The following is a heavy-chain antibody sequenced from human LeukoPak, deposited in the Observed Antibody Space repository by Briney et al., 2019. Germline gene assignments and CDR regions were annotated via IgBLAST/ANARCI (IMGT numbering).Heavy chain of an antibody. CDR3: STEDKYCSTTTCGNY. CDR1: GYSFTGYY. J-gene: IGHJ4*02. Sequence: AAVKVSCKASGYSFTGYYMHWVRQATGEGVEWLGYTDTNGGGTNYEQRCQGRVTMTRDTSISTAYMELSRLTSDDSAVYYCSTEDKYCSTTTCGNYWGEGTLVTVSS. CDR2: TDTNGGGT. D-gene: IGHD2-2*01. V-gene: IGHV1-2*02.